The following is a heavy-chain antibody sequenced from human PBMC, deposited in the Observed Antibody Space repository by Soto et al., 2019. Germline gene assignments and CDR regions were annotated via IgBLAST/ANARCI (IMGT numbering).Heavy chain of an antibody. D-gene: IGHD2-2*01. CDR1: GASISSDS. Sequence: ASETLSLTCSVSGASISSDSRIWIRQPPGKGLQWIGYVYYSGSTNYDPSLKSRVTIAVDTSKNQLSLNLTSVTAADTAVYYCGRLFCTTVSCYVNMWGRGTLVTVSS. CDR2: VYYSGST. J-gene: IGHJ4*02. V-gene: IGHV4-59*01. CDR3: GRLFCTTVSCYVNM.